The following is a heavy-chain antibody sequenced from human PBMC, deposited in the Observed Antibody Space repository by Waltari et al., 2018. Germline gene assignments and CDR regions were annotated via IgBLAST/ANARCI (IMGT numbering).Heavy chain of an antibody. Sequence: EVQLVQSGAEVKKPGEYLKLSCKGSGHNFALSSLAWVRQMSGKDLEWMGIIYPRDSDTRYNPSFQGQVTISADNSISTVYLQWNSLKASDTAMYYCARHIGFWSGPDYSYYGLDVWGQGTTVTVSS. CDR1: GHNFALSS. J-gene: IGHJ6*02. CDR3: ARHIGFWSGPDYSYYGLDV. D-gene: IGHD3-3*01. CDR2: IYPRDSDT. V-gene: IGHV5-51*01.